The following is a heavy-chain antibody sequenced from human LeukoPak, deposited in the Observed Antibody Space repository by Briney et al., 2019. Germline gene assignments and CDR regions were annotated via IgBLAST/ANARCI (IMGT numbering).Heavy chain of an antibody. V-gene: IGHV4-4*07. CDR1: GGSISSYS. Sequence: SETLSLTCTVSGGSISSYSWSWIRQPAGKGLEWIGRISTSGSTNYNPSLKSRVPMSVDTSHNQFSLKLSSVTAADTAVYYCARVSHYYDSSGYYYVRVFDIWGQGTMVTVSS. CDR2: ISTSGST. D-gene: IGHD3-22*01. J-gene: IGHJ3*02. CDR3: ARVSHYYDSSGYYYVRVFDI.